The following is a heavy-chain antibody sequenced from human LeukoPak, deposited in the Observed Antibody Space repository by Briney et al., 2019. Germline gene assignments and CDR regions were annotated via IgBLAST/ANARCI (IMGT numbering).Heavy chain of an antibody. Sequence: SETLSLTCAVYGGSFSGYCWSWIRQPPGKGLEWIGEINHSGSTNYNPSLKSRVTISVDTSKNQFSLKLSSVTAADTAVYYCASYCSSTSCYGGGLDYWGQGTLVTVSS. J-gene: IGHJ4*02. CDR1: GGSFSGYC. V-gene: IGHV4-34*01. D-gene: IGHD2-2*01. CDR3: ASYCSSTSCYGGGLDY. CDR2: INHSGST.